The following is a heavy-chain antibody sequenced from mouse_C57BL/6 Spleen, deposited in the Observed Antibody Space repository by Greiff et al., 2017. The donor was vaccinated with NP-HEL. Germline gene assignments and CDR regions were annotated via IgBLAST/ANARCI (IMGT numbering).Heavy chain of an antibody. CDR1: GYTFTSYW. D-gene: IGHD2-5*01. CDR2: IHPNSGST. J-gene: IGHJ2*01. V-gene: IGHV1-64*01. CDR3: ARVGGYYSNFDY. Sequence: QVQLQQSGAELVKPGASVKLSCKASGYTFTSYWMHWVKQRPGQGLEWIGMIHPNSGSTNYNEKFKSKATLTVDKSSSTAYMQLSSLTSEDSAVYYCARVGGYYSNFDYWGQGTTLTVSS.